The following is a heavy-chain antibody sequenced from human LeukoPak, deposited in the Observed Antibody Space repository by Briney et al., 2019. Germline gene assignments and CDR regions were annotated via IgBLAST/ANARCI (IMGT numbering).Heavy chain of an antibody. CDR2: IIPIFDTG. CDR1: GYTFTSSG. J-gene: IGHJ4*02. CDR3: ARTYYYDSSGYHFDY. V-gene: IGHV1-69*06. Sequence: VASVKVSCKASGYTFTSSGISWVRQAPGQGLEWMGGIIPIFDTGNYAQKFQGRVAITADKFTSTAYMELGSLRSEDTAVYYCARTYYYDSSGYHFDYWGQGTLVTVSS. D-gene: IGHD3-22*01.